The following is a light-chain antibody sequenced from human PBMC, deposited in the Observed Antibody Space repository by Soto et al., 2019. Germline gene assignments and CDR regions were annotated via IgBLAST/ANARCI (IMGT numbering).Light chain of an antibody. Sequence: DIQMTQSPSSLSASVGDRVTITCRASQSISSYLNWYQQKPGKAPKLLIYAASSLQSGVPSRFSGSGSGTDFTLTISSLQPEDFATCYCQQSYSTLMYTFGQGTKVDIK. CDR3: QQSYSTLMYT. CDR1: QSISSY. V-gene: IGKV1-39*01. CDR2: AAS. J-gene: IGKJ2*01.